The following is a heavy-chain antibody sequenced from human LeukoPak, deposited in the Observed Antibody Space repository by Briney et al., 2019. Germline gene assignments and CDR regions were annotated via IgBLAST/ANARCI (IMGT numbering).Heavy chain of an antibody. CDR3: ARDYLHYYGSGSRRPV. CDR2: IYYSGST. V-gene: IGHV4-59*01. D-gene: IGHD3-10*01. Sequence: PSETLSLTWTVSGGAISSYYWSWIRQPPGKGLEWIGYIYYSGSTNYNPSLESRGTISVDTSKNQFSLTMGSVTAAGTAVYYCARDYLHYYGSGSRRPVWGKGTTVTVSS. J-gene: IGHJ6*04. CDR1: GGAISSYY.